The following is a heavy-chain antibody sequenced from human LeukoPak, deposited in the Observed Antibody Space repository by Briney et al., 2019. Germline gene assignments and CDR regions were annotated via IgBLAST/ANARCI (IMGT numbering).Heavy chain of an antibody. CDR2: IRSKANNYAT. J-gene: IGHJ4*02. Sequence: GVLRLSCAASGFTFSGSAMHWVRQASGKGLEWVGRIRSKANNYATAYAASVKGRFTISRDDSKNTAYLQMNSLKTEDTAVYYCTRRTGPLNDYFDYWGQGTLVTVSS. V-gene: IGHV3-73*01. D-gene: IGHD3/OR15-3a*01. CDR3: TRRTGPLNDYFDY. CDR1: GFTFSGSA.